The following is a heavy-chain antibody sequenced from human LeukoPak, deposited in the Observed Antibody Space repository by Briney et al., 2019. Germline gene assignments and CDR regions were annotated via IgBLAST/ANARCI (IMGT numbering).Heavy chain of an antibody. Sequence: GGSLRLSCAASGYTFGSYGMNWVRQAPDKGLEWVAVISYDGSNKYYADSVKGRFTISRDNSKNTLYLQMNSLRAEDTAVYYCAKDLPVEMAFDYWGQGTLVTVSS. CDR3: AKDLPVEMAFDY. CDR2: ISYDGSNK. V-gene: IGHV3-30*18. CDR1: GYTFGSYG. D-gene: IGHD5-24*01. J-gene: IGHJ4*02.